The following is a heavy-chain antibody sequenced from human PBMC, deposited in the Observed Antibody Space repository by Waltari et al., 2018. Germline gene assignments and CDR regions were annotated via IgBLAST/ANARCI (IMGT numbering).Heavy chain of an antibody. CDR2: INPYDGGT. J-gene: IGHJ4*02. V-gene: IGHV1-2*02. CDR3: ATAPDAFQIIN. Sequence: QVQLVQSGAEVKKPGASVKVSCKTSGYTFTGYYMYWVRQAPGQGLEWMGLINPYDGGTAYAQKFQCRVTLTRDTSISTAYMELNRLISDDSAMYYCATAPDAFQIINWCQGTLVTVSS. D-gene: IGHD2-2*01. CDR1: GYTFTGYY.